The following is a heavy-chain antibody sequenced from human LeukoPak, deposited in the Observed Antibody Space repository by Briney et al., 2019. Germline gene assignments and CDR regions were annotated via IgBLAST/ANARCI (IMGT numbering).Heavy chain of an antibody. CDR3: ARSDYADY. D-gene: IGHD3-3*01. CDR1: GYNFDSYG. CDR2: ISVYNGDT. J-gene: IGHJ4*02. V-gene: IGHV1-18*01. Sequence: ASVKVSCKASGYNFDSYGITWVRQAPGQGLEWMGWISVYNGDTNYAQKLQGRVTMTTDTSTSTAYMELRSLRSDDTAVYYCARSDYADYWGQGTLVTVSS.